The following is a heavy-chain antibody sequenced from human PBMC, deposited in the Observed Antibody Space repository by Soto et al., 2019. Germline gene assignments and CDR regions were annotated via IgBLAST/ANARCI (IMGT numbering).Heavy chain of an antibody. Sequence: QITLKESGPTLVQPTQTLTLTCSCSGFSLTTGGMGVSWIRQPPGKALEWLALIYWDDDKGYSPSLKSRLTIIKDVSKNQVVLTMTNMDPVDTATYYCARIYCAGGNCYRRGGFYYGMDVWGQGTTVTVSS. CDR1: GFSLTTGGMG. CDR2: IYWDDDK. CDR3: ARIYCAGGNCYRRGGFYYGMDV. V-gene: IGHV2-5*02. J-gene: IGHJ6*02. D-gene: IGHD2-8*02.